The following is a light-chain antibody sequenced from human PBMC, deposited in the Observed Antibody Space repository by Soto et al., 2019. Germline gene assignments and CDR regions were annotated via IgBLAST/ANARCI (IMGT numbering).Light chain of an antibody. J-gene: IGLJ1*01. CDR2: EVS. Sequence: QSALTQPASVSGSPGQSITISCTGTISDVGGYNYVSWYQQHPGKAPKLIIYEVSNRPSGVSKRFSGSKSGNTASLTISGLQAEYEADYYCNSYTSKSTGVFGTGTKLTVL. CDR1: ISDVGGYNY. V-gene: IGLV2-14*01. CDR3: NSYTSKSTGV.